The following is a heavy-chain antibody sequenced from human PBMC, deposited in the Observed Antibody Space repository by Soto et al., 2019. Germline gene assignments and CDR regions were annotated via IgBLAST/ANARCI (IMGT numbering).Heavy chain of an antibody. V-gene: IGHV3-30*03. Sequence: GGSLRLSCAASGFTFGGYGVHWVRQAPGKGLEWVAVISKDGNVRYYAESVKGRFTISRDNSKNTLYLQMNSLGAEDTAAYYCTGEVASGYWGQGTLVTVSS. CDR3: TGEVASGY. D-gene: IGHD2-8*02. CDR2: ISKDGNVR. J-gene: IGHJ4*02. CDR1: GFTFGGYG.